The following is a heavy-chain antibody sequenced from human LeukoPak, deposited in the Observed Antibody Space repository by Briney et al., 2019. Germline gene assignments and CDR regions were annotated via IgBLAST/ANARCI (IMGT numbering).Heavy chain of an antibody. J-gene: IGHJ3*02. CDR1: GGSISSYY. D-gene: IGHD3-22*01. CDR2: IYYSGST. Sequence: TPSETLPLTCTVSGGSISSYYWSWIRQPPGKGLEWIGYIYYSGSTNYNPSLKSRVTISVDTSKNQFSLKLSSVTAADTAVYYCARAHYYDSSGYFRAFDIWGQGTMVTVSS. V-gene: IGHV4-59*01. CDR3: ARAHYYDSSGYFRAFDI.